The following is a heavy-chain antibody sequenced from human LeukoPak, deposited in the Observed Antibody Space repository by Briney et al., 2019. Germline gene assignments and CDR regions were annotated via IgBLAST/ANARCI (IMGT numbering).Heavy chain of an antibody. V-gene: IGHV1-8*01. CDR1: GYTFTSYD. CDR2: MNPNSGNT. D-gene: IGHD1-1*01. Sequence: ASVKVSCKASGYTFTSYDINWVRQATGQGLEWMGWMNPNSGNTGYAQKFQGRVTMTRNTSISTAYMELSSLRSEDTAVYYCAAGTTGTTLADYWGRGTLVTVSS. J-gene: IGHJ4*02. CDR3: AAGTTGTTLADY.